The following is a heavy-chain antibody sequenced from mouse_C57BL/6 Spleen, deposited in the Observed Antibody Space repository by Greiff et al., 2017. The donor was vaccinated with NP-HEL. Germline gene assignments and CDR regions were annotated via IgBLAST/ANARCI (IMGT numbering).Heavy chain of an antibody. Sequence: EVHLQQSGPELVKPGASVKIPCKASGYTFTDYNMDWVKQSHGKSLEWIGDINPNNGGTIYNQKFKGKDTLTVDKSSSTAYMELRSLTSEDTAVYYCARRDWDWFAYWGQGTLVTVSA. D-gene: IGHD4-1*01. CDR2: INPNNGGT. CDR3: ARRDWDWFAY. V-gene: IGHV1-18*01. CDR1: GYTFTDYN. J-gene: IGHJ3*01.